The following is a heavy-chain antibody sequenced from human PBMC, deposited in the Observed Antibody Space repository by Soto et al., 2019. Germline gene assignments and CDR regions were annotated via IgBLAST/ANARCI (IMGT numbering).Heavy chain of an antibody. CDR2: IIPIFGTA. Sequence: SVKVSCKASGGTFSSYAISWVRQAPGQGLEWMGGIIPIFGTANYAQKFQGRVTITADESTSTAYMELSSLRSEDTAVYYCARDISDLVRGPIDGITFPGYYYYYGMDVWCQGTTVTVAS. V-gene: IGHV1-69*13. CDR3: ARDISDLVRGPIDGITFPGYYYYYGMDV. D-gene: IGHD3-10*01. CDR1: GGTFSSYA. J-gene: IGHJ6*02.